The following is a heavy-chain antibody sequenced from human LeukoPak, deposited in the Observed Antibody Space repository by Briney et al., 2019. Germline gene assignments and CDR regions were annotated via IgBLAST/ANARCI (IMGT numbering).Heavy chain of an antibody. Sequence: PSETLSLTCTVSGGSISSYYWSWIRQPPGKGLEWIGYIYYSGSTNYNPSLKSRVTISVGTSKNQFSLKLSSVTAADTAVYYCARSSHRYCSGGSCYSDGMDVWGQGTLVTVSS. CDR1: GGSISSYY. J-gene: IGHJ6*02. CDR2: IYYSGST. CDR3: ARSSHRYCSGGSCYSDGMDV. D-gene: IGHD2-15*01. V-gene: IGHV4-59*01.